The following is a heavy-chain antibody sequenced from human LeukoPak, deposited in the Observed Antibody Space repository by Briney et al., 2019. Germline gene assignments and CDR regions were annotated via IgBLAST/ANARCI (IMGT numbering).Heavy chain of an antibody. CDR1: GGTFSSYA. Sequence: ASVKVSCKASGGTFSSYAISWVRQAPGQGLEWMGRIIPILGIANYAQKFQGRVTITADKSTSTAYMELSSLRSEDTAVYYCARDRRHDYGDYPPRIDVWGQGTTVTVSS. D-gene: IGHD4-17*01. CDR3: ARDRRHDYGDYPPRIDV. CDR2: IIPILGIA. J-gene: IGHJ6*02. V-gene: IGHV1-69*04.